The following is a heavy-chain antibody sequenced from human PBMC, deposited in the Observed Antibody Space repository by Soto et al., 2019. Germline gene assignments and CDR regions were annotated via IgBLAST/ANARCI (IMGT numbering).Heavy chain of an antibody. Sequence: QLQLQESGPGLVKPSETLSLTCTVSGGSISSSSYYWGWIRQPPGKGLEWIGSIYYSGSTYYNPSLKSRVTISVDTSKNQSALKLSSVTAADTAVYYCARHADWDDLDAFDIWGQGTMVTVSS. D-gene: IGHD1-1*01. CDR1: GGSISSSSYY. CDR3: ARHADWDDLDAFDI. V-gene: IGHV4-39*01. J-gene: IGHJ3*02. CDR2: IYYSGST.